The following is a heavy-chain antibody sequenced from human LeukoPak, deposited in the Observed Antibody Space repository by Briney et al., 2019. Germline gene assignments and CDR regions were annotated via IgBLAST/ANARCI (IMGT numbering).Heavy chain of an antibody. CDR2: ISCSGSTI. D-gene: IGHD3-10*02. J-gene: IGHJ6*04. Sequence: GGSLRLSCAASGFTFSSYEMKWGGPAPGKGLEWVSYISCSGSTIYYADSVKGRFTISRDNAKNSLYLQMNSLRAEDTAVYYCAELGLTMIGGVWGKGTTDTISS. CDR1: GFTFSSYE. CDR3: AELGLTMIGGV. V-gene: IGHV3-48*03.